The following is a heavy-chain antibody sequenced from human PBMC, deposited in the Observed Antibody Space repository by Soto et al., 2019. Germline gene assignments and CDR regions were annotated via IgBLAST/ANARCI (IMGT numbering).Heavy chain of an antibody. CDR2: ISSSSSYI. CDR3: ARGHTVTRAKYYYYYMDV. V-gene: IGHV3-21*01. Sequence: GGSLRLSCAASGFTFSSYSMNWVRQAPGKGLEWVSSISSSSSYIYYADSVKGRFTISRDNAKNSLYLQMNSLRAEDTAVYYCARGHTVTRAKYYYYYMDVWGKGTTVTVSS. D-gene: IGHD4-17*01. J-gene: IGHJ6*03. CDR1: GFTFSSYS.